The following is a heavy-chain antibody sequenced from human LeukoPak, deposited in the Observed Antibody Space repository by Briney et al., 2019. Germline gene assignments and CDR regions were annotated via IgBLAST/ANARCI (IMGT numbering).Heavy chain of an antibody. CDR3: ARPSTPYYYDISGPPDS. CDR2: ISTYNGNT. Sequence: ASVKVSCKASGYTFTGYYMHWVRQAPGQGLEWMGWISTYNGNTHYAQKFQGRVTMTTDTSTSTAYMELRTLRSDDTAVYYCARPSTPYYYDISGPPDSWGQGTLVTVSS. D-gene: IGHD3-22*01. CDR1: GYTFTGYY. J-gene: IGHJ4*02. V-gene: IGHV1-18*04.